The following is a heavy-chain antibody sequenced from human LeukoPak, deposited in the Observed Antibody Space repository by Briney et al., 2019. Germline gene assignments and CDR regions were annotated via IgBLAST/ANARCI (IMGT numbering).Heavy chain of an antibody. CDR1: GYRFTTYW. J-gene: IGHJ6*03. Sequence: GESLKISCKGSGYRFTTYWIGWVRQMPGKGLEWMGIIYPGDSDTKYSPSFQGQVTISVDKSISTAYLQWSSLKASDTAIYYCARTSGSSYYASYMDVWGKGTTVTVSS. CDR2: IYPGDSDT. V-gene: IGHV5-51*01. CDR3: ARTSGSSYYASYMDV. D-gene: IGHD1-26*01.